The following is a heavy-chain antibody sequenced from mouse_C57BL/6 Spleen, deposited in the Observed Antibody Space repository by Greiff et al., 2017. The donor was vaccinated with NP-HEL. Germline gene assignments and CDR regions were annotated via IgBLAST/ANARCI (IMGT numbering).Heavy chain of an antibody. V-gene: IGHV5-16*01. D-gene: IGHD2-3*01. CDR3: ARDRDGYPGY. CDR2: INYDGSST. Sequence: EVKLVESEGGLVQPGSSMKLSCTASGFTFSDYYMAWVRQVPEKGLEWVANINYDGSSTYYLDSLKSRFIISRDNAKNILYLQMSSLKSEDTATYYCARDRDGYPGYWGQGTTLTVSS. CDR1: GFTFSDYY. J-gene: IGHJ2*01.